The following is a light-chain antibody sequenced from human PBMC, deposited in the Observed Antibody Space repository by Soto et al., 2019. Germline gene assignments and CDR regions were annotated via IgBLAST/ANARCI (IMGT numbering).Light chain of an antibody. J-gene: IGLJ1*01. CDR3: CSFAGSYSYV. CDR2: EVN. Sequence: QSVLTQPPSASGSPGQSVAISCTGTSSDVGGYNYVSWYQQHPGKAPKLMIYEVNKRPSGVPDRFSGSKSGNTASLTVSGLQAEDEVDYSCCSFAGSYSYVFGTGTKVTVL. CDR1: SSDVGGYNY. V-gene: IGLV2-8*01.